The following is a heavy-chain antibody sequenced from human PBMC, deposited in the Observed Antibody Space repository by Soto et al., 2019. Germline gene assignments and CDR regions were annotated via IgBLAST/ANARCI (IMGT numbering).Heavy chain of an antibody. D-gene: IGHD3-22*01. V-gene: IGHV4-59*01. CDR3: ARGPSYDSSGQQLYHFDY. J-gene: IGHJ4*02. Sequence: PSETLSLTCTVSGGSISSYYWSWIRQPPGKGLEWIGYIYYSGSTNYNPSLKSRVTISVDTSKNQFSLKLSSVTAADTAVYYCARGPSYDSSGQQLYHFDYWGQGTLVTVSS. CDR1: GGSISSYY. CDR2: IYYSGST.